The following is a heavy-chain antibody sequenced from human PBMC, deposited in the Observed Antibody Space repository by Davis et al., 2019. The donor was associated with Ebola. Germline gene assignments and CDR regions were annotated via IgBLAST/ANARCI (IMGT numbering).Heavy chain of an antibody. CDR2: ILPILGRA. Sequence: SVKVSCKASGGPFNIVAITWVRQAPGQGLEWMGKILPILGRANYAQKFQGRVTITADKSTSTAYMELSSLRSEDTAVYYCARDRDSSGFHAFDIWGHGTMVTVSS. V-gene: IGHV1-69*04. J-gene: IGHJ3*02. CDR3: ARDRDSSGFHAFDI. D-gene: IGHD3-22*01. CDR1: GGPFNIVA.